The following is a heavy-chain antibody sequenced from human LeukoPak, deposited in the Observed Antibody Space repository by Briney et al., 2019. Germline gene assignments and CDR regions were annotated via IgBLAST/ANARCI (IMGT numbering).Heavy chain of an antibody. J-gene: IGHJ4*02. Sequence: GESLKISCKGSGYSFTSYWIGWVRQMSGKGLELMGVIYPGDSETRYSPSFQGQVTISADKSINTAFLQWSSLKAPDTAMYYCARPSDYGAYYFDYLGQGTLVTVSS. V-gene: IGHV5-51*01. CDR3: ARPSDYGAYYFDY. CDR2: IYPGDSET. D-gene: IGHD4-17*01. CDR1: GYSFTSYW.